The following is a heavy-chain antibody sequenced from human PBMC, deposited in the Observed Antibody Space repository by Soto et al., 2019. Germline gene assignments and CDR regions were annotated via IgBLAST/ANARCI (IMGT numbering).Heavy chain of an antibody. CDR3: EKDRMGASGWFDP. V-gene: IGHV3-23*01. Sequence: PGGSLRLSCVASGFSFSSYTMNWVRQAPGKGLEWVSGVSGNGGNTYYADSVKGRFSISRDSSKNTLYLQLNSLRAEDTAIYYCEKDRMGASGWFDPWGQGTPVTVSS. CDR2: VSGNGGNT. CDR1: GFSFSSYT. D-gene: IGHD1-26*01. J-gene: IGHJ5*02.